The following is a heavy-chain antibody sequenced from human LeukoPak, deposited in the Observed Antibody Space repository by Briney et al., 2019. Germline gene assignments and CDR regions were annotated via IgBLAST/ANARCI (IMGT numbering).Heavy chain of an antibody. Sequence: SGGSLRLSCAASGFVFSNYWMSWVRQAPGKGLEWVANIKPDGTEKYYVDSLKGRFTISRDNTKNSLHLQMSSLRVEDTAVYYCARGGNSSWDYWGQGALVTVSS. V-gene: IGHV3-7*01. CDR2: IKPDGTEK. D-gene: IGHD6-6*01. CDR1: GFVFSNYW. CDR3: ARGGNSSWDY. J-gene: IGHJ4*02.